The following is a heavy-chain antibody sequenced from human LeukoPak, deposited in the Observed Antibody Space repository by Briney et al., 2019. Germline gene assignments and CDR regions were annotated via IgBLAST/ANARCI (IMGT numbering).Heavy chain of an antibody. J-gene: IGHJ5*02. CDR2: TRSDSTYI. CDR1: GFTFSDYS. V-gene: IGHV3-21*04. Sequence: PGGSLRLSCEASGFTFSDYSINWVRQAPGEGLGWVSSTRSDSTYIYYTDSVKGRYTISRDNTENTLYLEMSRLRPEDTAVHYCAKGLAYDRSDYLNWFDPWGQRTLVTLSS. D-gene: IGHD3-22*01. CDR3: AKGLAYDRSDYLNWFDP.